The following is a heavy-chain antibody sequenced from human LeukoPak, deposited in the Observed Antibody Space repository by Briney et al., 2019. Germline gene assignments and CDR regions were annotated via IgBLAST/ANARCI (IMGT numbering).Heavy chain of an antibody. CDR1: GGSISSSNW. CDR3: AGVNKGDTAMASVLFYYYYYYMDV. J-gene: IGHJ6*03. CDR2: IYHSGST. D-gene: IGHD5-18*01. Sequence: SGTLSLTCAVSGGSISSSNWWSWVRQPPGKGLEWIGEIYHSGSTNYNPSLKSRVTISVDKSKNQFSLKLSSVTAADTAVYYCAGVNKGDTAMASVLFYYYYYYMDVWGKGTTVTVSS. V-gene: IGHV4-4*02.